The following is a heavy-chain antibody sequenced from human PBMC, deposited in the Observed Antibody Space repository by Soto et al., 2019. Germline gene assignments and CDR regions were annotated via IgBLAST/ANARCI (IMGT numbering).Heavy chain of an antibody. Sequence: QVQLVQSGAEEKKPGASVKVSCKASGYTFTSYAMHWVRQAHGQRLEWIGWLNAGNGKTKYSHKFQGRVTITRDTYASTAYMEVSSLRSEDTAVYYCARNVAAAGSGGAGYYYYGMDVWGQGTTVTVSS. CDR2: LNAGNGKT. V-gene: IGHV1-3*05. J-gene: IGHJ6*02. CDR1: GYTFTSYA. D-gene: IGHD6-13*01. CDR3: ARNVAAAGSGGAGYYYYGMDV.